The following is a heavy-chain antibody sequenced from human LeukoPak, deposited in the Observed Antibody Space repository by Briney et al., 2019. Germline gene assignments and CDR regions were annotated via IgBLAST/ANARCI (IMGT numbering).Heavy chain of an antibody. J-gene: IGHJ3*02. D-gene: IGHD1-26*01. CDR3: ARDLSWELPTYDAFDI. CDR1: GFTFSSYS. Sequence: GGSLRLPCAASGFTFSSYSMNWVRQAPGKGLEWVSSISSSSSYIYYADSVKGRFTISRDNAKNSLSLQMNSLRAEDTAVYYCARDLSWELPTYDAFDIWGQGTMVTVSS. V-gene: IGHV3-21*01. CDR2: ISSSSSYI.